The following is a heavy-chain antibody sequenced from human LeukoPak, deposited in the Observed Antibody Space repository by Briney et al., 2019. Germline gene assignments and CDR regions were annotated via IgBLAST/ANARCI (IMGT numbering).Heavy chain of an antibody. CDR1: SGSINSYY. V-gene: IGHV4-4*07. D-gene: IGHD3-16*01. CDR3: ASHGYTASHYFLDF. Sequence: SETLSLTCTVSSGSINSYYWGWVRQPAGRGLEWIGRIYTTGKTDYNPSLKSRLTMSVDTSKRQFSLNLMSVTAADTAIYFCASHGYTASHYFLDFWSQGTLVTVSS. J-gene: IGHJ4*02. CDR2: IYTTGKT.